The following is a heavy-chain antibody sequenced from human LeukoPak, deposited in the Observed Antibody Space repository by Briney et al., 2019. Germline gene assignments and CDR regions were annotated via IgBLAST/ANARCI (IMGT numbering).Heavy chain of an antibody. J-gene: IGHJ4*02. CDR3: AKALQGYSYADY. Sequence: GGSLRLSCVVSGFTFDDYTMHWVRQAPGKGLEWVSLITWDGSTTYYAGSVESRFTISRDNTKNSLYLQMNSLRSEDTALYYCAKALQGYSYADYWGQGTLVTVSS. V-gene: IGHV3-43*01. D-gene: IGHD5-18*01. CDR2: ITWDGSTT. CDR1: GFTFDDYT.